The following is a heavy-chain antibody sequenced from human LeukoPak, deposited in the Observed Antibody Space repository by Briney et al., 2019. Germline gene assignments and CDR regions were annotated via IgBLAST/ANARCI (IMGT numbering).Heavy chain of an antibody. J-gene: IGHJ2*01. V-gene: IGHV4-31*03. CDR3: ARGVGARPPPL. D-gene: IGHD1-26*01. CDR2: IYYSGST. Sequence: SETLSLTCTVSGGSISSGNYYWSWIRQHPGKGLEWIGYIYYSGSTDYNPSLKSRVTISVDTSKNQFSLKLSSVTAADTAVYYCARGVGARPPPLWGRGTLITVSS. CDR1: GGSISSGNYY.